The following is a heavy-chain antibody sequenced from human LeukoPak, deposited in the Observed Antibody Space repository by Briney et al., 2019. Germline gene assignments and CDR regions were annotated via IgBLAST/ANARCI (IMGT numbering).Heavy chain of an antibody. D-gene: IGHD3-3*01. CDR1: GFMFSSYG. V-gene: IGHV3-30*02. Sequence: PGGSLRLSCAASGFMFSSYGMHWVRQAPGKGLEWVAFIRYDGSHKYYADSVKGRFTISRDNSKNTLYPQMNSLRAEDTAVYYCARGGFGVVIIAGARDAFDIWGQGTMVTVSS. CDR3: ARGGFGVVIIAGARDAFDI. CDR2: IRYDGSHK. J-gene: IGHJ3*02.